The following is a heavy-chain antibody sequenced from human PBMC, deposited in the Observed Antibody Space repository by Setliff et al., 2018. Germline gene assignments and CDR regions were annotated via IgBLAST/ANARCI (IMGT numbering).Heavy chain of an antibody. D-gene: IGHD3-22*01. Sequence: GESLKISCVASGFTFSSHGMTWVRLAPGKGLEWISYISTSSCTIYYADSVKGRFTISRDNANHTLYLQMNSLRADDTAVYYCARLALTGYDSSGYYYALDYYYYMDVWGKGTTVTVSS. CDR3: ARLALTGYDSSGYYYALDYYYYMDV. J-gene: IGHJ6*03. V-gene: IGHV3-48*01. CDR2: ISTSSCTI. CDR1: GFTFSSHG.